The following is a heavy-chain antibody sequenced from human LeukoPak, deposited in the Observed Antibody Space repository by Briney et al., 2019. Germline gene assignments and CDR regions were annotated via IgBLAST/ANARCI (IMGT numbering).Heavy chain of an antibody. CDR3: AKDRIDPSGSYLDY. CDR2: IRYDGSNK. V-gene: IGHV3-30*02. Sequence: GGSLRLSCAASGFTFSSYGMHWVRQAPGKGLEWVAFIRYDGSNKYYADSVKGRFTISRDNSKNTLYLQMNSLRAEDTAVYYCAKDRIDPSGSYLDYWGQGTLVTVSS. D-gene: IGHD1-26*01. J-gene: IGHJ4*02. CDR1: GFTFSSYG.